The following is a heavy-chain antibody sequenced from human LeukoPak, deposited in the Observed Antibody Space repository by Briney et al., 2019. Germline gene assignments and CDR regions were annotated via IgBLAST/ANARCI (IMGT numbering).Heavy chain of an antibody. Sequence: SETLSLTCAVYGGSFSGYYWSWIRQPPGKGLEWIGEINHSGSTNYNPSLKSRVTISVDTSKNQFSLKLSSVTAADTAVYYCARGGPYCSGGSCYPYFDYWGQGTLVTVSS. D-gene: IGHD2-15*01. CDR3: ARGGPYCSGGSCYPYFDY. J-gene: IGHJ4*02. V-gene: IGHV4-34*01. CDR2: INHSGST. CDR1: GGSFSGYY.